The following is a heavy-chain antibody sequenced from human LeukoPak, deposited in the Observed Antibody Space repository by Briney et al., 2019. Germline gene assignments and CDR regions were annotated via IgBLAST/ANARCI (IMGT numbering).Heavy chain of an antibody. CDR3: AKVRYSSSRLPYYFDY. V-gene: IGHV3-23*01. CDR1: GFTFSSYA. D-gene: IGHD6-13*01. J-gene: IGHJ4*02. CDR2: ISGSGGST. Sequence: GGSLRLSCAASGFTFSSYAMSWVRQAPGKGLEWVSAISGSGGSTYYADSVKGRFTISRDNSRNTLYLQMNSLRAEDTAVYYCAKVRYSSSRLPYYFDYWGQGTLVTVSS.